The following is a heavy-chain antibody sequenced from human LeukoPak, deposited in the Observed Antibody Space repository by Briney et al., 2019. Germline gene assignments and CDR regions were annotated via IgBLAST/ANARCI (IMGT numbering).Heavy chain of an antibody. V-gene: IGHV3-48*01. D-gene: IGHD3-10*01. CDR3: AKGRVWFGELLSYYFDY. CDR2: ISSSSSTI. J-gene: IGHJ4*02. CDR1: GFTFSSYS. Sequence: GGSLRLSCAASGFTFSSYSMNWVRQAPGKGLEGVSYISSSSSTIYYADSVKGRFTISRDNAKNSLYLQMNSLRAEDTAVYYCAKGRVWFGELLSYYFDYWGQGTLVTVSS.